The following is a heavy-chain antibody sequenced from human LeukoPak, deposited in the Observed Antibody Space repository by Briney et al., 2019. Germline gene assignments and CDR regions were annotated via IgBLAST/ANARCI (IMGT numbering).Heavy chain of an antibody. CDR2: INHSGST. D-gene: IGHD5-18*01. V-gene: IGHV4-34*01. CDR1: GGSFSGYY. J-gene: IGHJ4*02. CDR3: ARVTRGYSYGAFDY. Sequence: SETLSLTCAVYGGSFSGYYWSWIRQPPGKGLEWIGEINHSGSTNYNPSLKSRVTISADTSKNQFSLKLSSVTAADTAVYYCARVTRGYSYGAFDYWGQGTLVTVSS.